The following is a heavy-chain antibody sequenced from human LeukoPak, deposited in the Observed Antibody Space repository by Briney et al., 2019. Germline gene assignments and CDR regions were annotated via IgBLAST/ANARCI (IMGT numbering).Heavy chain of an antibody. J-gene: IGHJ6*03. CDR3: ARWAHGGSYYSMDV. CDR2: ISSSSSTI. Sequence: GGSLRLSCAASGFSFRSHGMNWVRQAPGKGLEWVSYISSSSSTIYYADSVKGRFTISRDNAKNSLYLQMNSLRAEDTAVYYCARWAHGGSYYSMDVWGKGTTVTVSS. D-gene: IGHD3-16*01. CDR1: GFSFRSHG. V-gene: IGHV3-48*01.